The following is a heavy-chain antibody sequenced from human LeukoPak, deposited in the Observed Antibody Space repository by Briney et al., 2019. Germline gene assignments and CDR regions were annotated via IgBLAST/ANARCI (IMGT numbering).Heavy chain of an antibody. CDR3: ARDEYSSSRAFDI. Sequence: PGGSLRLSCAASGFTFSSYSMNWVRQAPGKGPEWVSSISSSSSYIYYADSVKGRFTISRDNAKNSLYLQMNSLRAEDTAVYYCARDEYSSSRAFDIWGQGTMVTVSS. D-gene: IGHD6-6*01. CDR2: ISSSSSYI. J-gene: IGHJ3*02. CDR1: GFTFSSYS. V-gene: IGHV3-21*01.